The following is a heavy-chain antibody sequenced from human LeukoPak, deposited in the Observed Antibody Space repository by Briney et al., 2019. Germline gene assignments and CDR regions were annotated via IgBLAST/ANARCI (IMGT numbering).Heavy chain of an antibody. CDR3: ATIAAAGTQYYYYGMDV. J-gene: IGHJ6*02. CDR2: IIPIFGTA. Sequence: SVKVSCKASGGTFRSYAINWVRQAPGQGLEWMGGIIPIFGTANYAQKFQGRVTITADESTSTAYMELSSLRSEDTAVYYCATIAAAGTQYYYYGMDVWGQGTTVTVSS. D-gene: IGHD6-13*01. CDR1: GGTFRSYA. V-gene: IGHV1-69*13.